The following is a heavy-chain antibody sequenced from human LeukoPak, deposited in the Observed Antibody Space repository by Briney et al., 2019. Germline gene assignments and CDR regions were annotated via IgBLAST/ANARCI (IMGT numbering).Heavy chain of an antibody. Sequence: SETLSLTCTVSGGSISSGSYYWSWIRQPAGKGLEWIGRIYTSGSTNYNPSLKSRVTISVDTSENQFSLKLSSVTAADTAVYYCARAPLYYYYMDVWGKGTTVTVSS. CDR2: IYTSGST. J-gene: IGHJ6*03. V-gene: IGHV4-61*02. CDR1: GGSISSGSYY. CDR3: ARAPLYYYYMDV.